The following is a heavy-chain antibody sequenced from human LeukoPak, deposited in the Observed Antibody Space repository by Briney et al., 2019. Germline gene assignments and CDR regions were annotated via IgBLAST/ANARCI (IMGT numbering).Heavy chain of an antibody. J-gene: IGHJ4*02. CDR2: ISSGGTST. Sequence: HPGGSLRLSCAASGFTFSNYAMSWVPQAPGKAPQWVTAISSGGTSTYYADSVKGRFTISRDNSKNTVDLQMNSLRGEDTATYYCSKWLEGALPDLDSWGRGTLVTVSS. CDR1: GFTFSNYA. D-gene: IGHD1-26*01. V-gene: IGHV3-23*01. CDR3: SKWLEGALPDLDS.